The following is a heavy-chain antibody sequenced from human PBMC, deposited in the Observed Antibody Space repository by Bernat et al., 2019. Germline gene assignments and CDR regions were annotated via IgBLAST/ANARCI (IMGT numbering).Heavy chain of an antibody. J-gene: IGHJ6*02. CDR2: ISYDGSNK. Sequence: QVQLVESGGGVVQPGSSLRLSCAASGFTFSSYAMHWVRQAPGKGLEWVAVISYDGSNKYYADSVKGRFTISRDNSKNTLYLQMNSLRAEDTAVYYCARDGGSGWGYYYYYYGMDVWGQGTTVTVSS. V-gene: IGHV3-30-3*01. CDR1: GFTFSSYA. D-gene: IGHD6-19*01. CDR3: ARDGGSGWGYYYYYYGMDV.